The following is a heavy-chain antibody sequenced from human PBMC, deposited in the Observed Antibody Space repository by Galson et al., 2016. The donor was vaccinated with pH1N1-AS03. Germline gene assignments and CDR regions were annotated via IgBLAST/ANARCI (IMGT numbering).Heavy chain of an antibody. CDR3: ARQRAVRAFDY. J-gene: IGHJ4*02. Sequence: QSGAEVKKPGESLQISCKGSGYRFTNYWIAWVRQLPGKGLEWMGIIYPANSDARYSPSFQGQVTISADTSNSTADMQWNSLKAPDTAMYYCARQRAVRAFDYWGQGTPVTVSS. V-gene: IGHV5-51*01. D-gene: IGHD3-10*01. CDR1: GYRFTNYW. CDR2: IYPANSDA.